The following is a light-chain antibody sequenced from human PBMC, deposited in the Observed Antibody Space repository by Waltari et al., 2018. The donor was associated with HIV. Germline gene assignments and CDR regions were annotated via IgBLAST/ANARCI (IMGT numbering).Light chain of an antibody. CDR3: QQDNNWPPMYT. J-gene: IGKJ2*01. CDR2: GAS. V-gene: IGKV3-15*01. Sequence: EIVMTQSPATLSVSPGESATLSCRASQSVSNNLAWYQQKPGQAPRLLMYGASTRATGIPARFSGSGSGTEFTLTISSLQSEDFAVYYCQQDNNWPPMYTFGQGTKLEIK. CDR1: QSVSNN.